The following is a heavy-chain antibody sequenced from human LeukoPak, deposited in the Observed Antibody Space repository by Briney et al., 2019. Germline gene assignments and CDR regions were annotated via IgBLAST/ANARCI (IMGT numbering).Heavy chain of an antibody. D-gene: IGHD3-9*01. V-gene: IGHV4-31*02. Sequence: ISSGNYYWSWIRXHPGKGLEWIGYIYYSGNTYYNPPLKSRVAISVDTSKNQFSLKLSSVTAADTAVYYCARVTVLRYFDWLLSKSNSGNYFDYWGQGALVTVSS. CDR1: ISSGNYY. CDR2: IYYSGNT. J-gene: IGHJ4*02. CDR3: ARVTVLRYFDWLLSKSNSGNYFDY.